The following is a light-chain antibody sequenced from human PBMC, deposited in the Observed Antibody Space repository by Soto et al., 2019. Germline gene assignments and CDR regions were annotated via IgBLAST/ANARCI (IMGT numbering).Light chain of an antibody. CDR3: QQYGSSPRT. CDR2: GAS. Sequence: EIVLTQSPGTLSLSPGERATLSCRASQSISSNFLGWYQQKPGQAPRLLIFGASSRATGIPARFSGSGSGTGFTLTISTLEPEDFAVYYCQQYGSSPRTFGGGTKVDI. V-gene: IGKV3-20*01. CDR1: QSISSNF. J-gene: IGKJ4*01.